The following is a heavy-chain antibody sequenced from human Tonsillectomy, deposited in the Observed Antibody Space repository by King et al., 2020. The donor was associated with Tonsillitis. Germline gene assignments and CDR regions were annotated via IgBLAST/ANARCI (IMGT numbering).Heavy chain of an antibody. CDR3: AKEQGPVVDVGETLEDQ. V-gene: IGHV3-30*02. Sequence: VQLVESGGGVVQPGGSLRLSCAASRFTFSAYGMHWVRQAPGKGLQWVAFIRYDGGKKYYADFVKGRFTISRDNSKNTLYLQMNSLRAEDTAVYYCAKEQGPVVDVGETLEDQWGQGTLVTVSS. CDR1: RFTFSAYG. D-gene: IGHD2-15*01. J-gene: IGHJ4*02. CDR2: IRYDGGKK.